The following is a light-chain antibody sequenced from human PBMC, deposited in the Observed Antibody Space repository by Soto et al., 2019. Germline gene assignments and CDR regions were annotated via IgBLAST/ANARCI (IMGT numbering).Light chain of an antibody. Sequence: EVVLKQSPATLSVSPEERATLSCRASQSVSSNFVWCQHKPGQAPRLLIYGASTRATGVPARFSGSGSGTEFTLTISLLQSDDFAVYYCQHYNNLPWTFGQGTKVDIK. CDR2: GAS. V-gene: IGKV3-15*01. J-gene: IGKJ1*01. CDR3: QHYNNLPWT. CDR1: QSVSSN.